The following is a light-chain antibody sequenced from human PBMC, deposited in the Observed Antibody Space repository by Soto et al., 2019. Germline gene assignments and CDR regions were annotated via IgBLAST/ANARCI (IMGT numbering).Light chain of an antibody. V-gene: IGKV1-33*01. CDR3: QQYDNLPRLT. J-gene: IGKJ4*01. CDR2: CAY. CDR1: QDISSY. Sequence: DIPMTQSPSSLSASVGDRVTITCQASQDISSYLNWYQQKPGKAPKLLIYCAYNLETGVPPRFSGSGSGTDFTFTISSLQHEDIATYYCQQYDNLPRLTFGRGTKVEIK.